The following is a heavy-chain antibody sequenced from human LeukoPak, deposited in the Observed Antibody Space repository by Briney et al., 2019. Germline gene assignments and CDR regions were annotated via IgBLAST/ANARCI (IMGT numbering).Heavy chain of an antibody. V-gene: IGHV4-39*07. D-gene: IGHD1/OR15-1a*01. J-gene: IGHJ4*02. CDR3: ARYQTGTMFAV. CDR1: GGSINSDTYY. CDR2: HSHSGSA. Sequence: SETLSLICTVSGGSINSDTYYWGWIRQPPGKGLEWIGTHSHSGSAYYNPSLRSRITMSLDTSENQLSLKLYSVTAADTAIYYCARYQTGTMFAVWGQGTLVTISS.